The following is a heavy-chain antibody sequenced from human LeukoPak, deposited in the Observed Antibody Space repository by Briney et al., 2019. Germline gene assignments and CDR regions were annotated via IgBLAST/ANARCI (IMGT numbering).Heavy chain of an antibody. Sequence: PGGSLRRSCAASGFTFSSYWMSWVRQAPGKGLEWVANIKQDGSEKYYVNSVKGRFNISRNNAKNSLYLQMNSLRADDTAVYYCAREGSSSWYLDDWFDPWGQGTLVTVSS. D-gene: IGHD6-13*01. CDR2: IKQDGSEK. V-gene: IGHV3-7*01. J-gene: IGHJ5*02. CDR3: AREGSSSWYLDDWFDP. CDR1: GFTFSSYW.